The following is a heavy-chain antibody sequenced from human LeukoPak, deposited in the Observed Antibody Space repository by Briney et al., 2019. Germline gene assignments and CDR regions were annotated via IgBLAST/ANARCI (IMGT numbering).Heavy chain of an antibody. V-gene: IGHV3-30*02. Sequence: GGSLRLSCAASGFTFSSFAMLWVRQAPGKGLEWLAFIWYDGRNTYYADSLGGRFTISRDNSKNTLYLQMNSLRVEDTAVYYCAKFYDYGDSRGYFDYWGQGTLVTVSS. CDR1: GFTFSSFA. J-gene: IGHJ4*02. CDR3: AKFYDYGDSRGYFDY. CDR2: IWYDGRNT. D-gene: IGHD4-17*01.